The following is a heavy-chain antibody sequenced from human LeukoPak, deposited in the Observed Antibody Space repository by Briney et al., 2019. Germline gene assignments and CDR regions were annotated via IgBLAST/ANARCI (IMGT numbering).Heavy chain of an antibody. CDR2: INHSGST. J-gene: IGHJ4*02. CDR3: ARGFPRYYYDSSGYSDY. Sequence: SETLSLTCAAYGGSFSGYYWSWIRQPPGKGLEWIGEINHSGSTNYNPSLKSRVTISVDTSKNQFSLKLSSVTAADTAVYYCARGFPRYYYDSSGYSDYWGQGTLVTVSS. CDR1: GGSFSGYY. V-gene: IGHV4-34*01. D-gene: IGHD3-22*01.